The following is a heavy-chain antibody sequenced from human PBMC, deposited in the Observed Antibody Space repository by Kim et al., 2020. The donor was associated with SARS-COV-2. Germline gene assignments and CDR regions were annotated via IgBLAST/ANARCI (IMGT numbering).Heavy chain of an antibody. Sequence: GGSLRLSCAASGFTVSSNYMSWVRQAPGKGLEWVSVIYSGGSTYYADSVKGRFTISRHNSKNTLYLQMNSLRAEDTAVYYCARGLGSSWHDAFDIWGQGTMVTVSS. V-gene: IGHV3-53*04. CDR1: GFTVSSNY. CDR3: ARGLGSSWHDAFDI. J-gene: IGHJ3*02. D-gene: IGHD6-13*01. CDR2: IYSGGST.